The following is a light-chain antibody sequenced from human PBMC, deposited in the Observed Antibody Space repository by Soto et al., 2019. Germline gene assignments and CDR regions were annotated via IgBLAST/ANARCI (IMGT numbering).Light chain of an antibody. Sequence: QSVLTQPASVSGSPGQSITISCTGTSSDIGNYYFVSWYQQVPGTAPKAMIYEVSSRPSGVSNRFSGSKSGNTASLTISGRQAADEAYYYCSSYTTSTSFILFGGGTKLTVL. CDR1: SSDIGNYYF. CDR3: SSYTTSTSFIL. J-gene: IGLJ2*01. V-gene: IGLV2-14*01. CDR2: EVS.